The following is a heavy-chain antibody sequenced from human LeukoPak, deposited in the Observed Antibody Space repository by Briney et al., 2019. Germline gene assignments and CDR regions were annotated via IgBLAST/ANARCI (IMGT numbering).Heavy chain of an antibody. D-gene: IGHD6-13*01. CDR1: GYTFTGYY. J-gene: IGHJ4*02. CDR3: ARIAAEEAY. V-gene: IGHV1-46*01. CDR2: INPNGGGT. Sequence: ASVKVSCKASGYTFTGYYMHWVRQAPGQGLEWMGWINPNGGGTSYAQKFQGRVTMTRDTSTSTVYMELSSLRSEDTAVYYCARIAAEEAYWGQGTLVTVSS.